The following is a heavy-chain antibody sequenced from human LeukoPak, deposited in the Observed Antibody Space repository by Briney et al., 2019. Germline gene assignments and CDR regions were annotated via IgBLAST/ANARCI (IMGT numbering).Heavy chain of an antibody. J-gene: IGHJ4*02. Sequence: SETLSLTCTVSGGYISSSSYYWGWIRQPPGKGLEWIGSIYYSGSTYYNPSLKSRVTISVDTSKNQFSLKLSSVTAADTAVYYCARRGRELWSYYSDYWGQGTLVTVSS. CDR3: ARRGRELWSYYSDY. CDR2: IYYSGST. V-gene: IGHV4-39*01. CDR1: GGYISSSSYY. D-gene: IGHD5-18*01.